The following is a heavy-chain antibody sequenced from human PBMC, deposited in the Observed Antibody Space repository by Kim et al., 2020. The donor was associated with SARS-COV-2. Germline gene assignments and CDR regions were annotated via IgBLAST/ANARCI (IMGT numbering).Heavy chain of an antibody. V-gene: IGHV1-24*01. Sequence: AQKFQCRVTMTEDTSTDTAYMELSSLRSEDTAVYYCATGAAAGKSNWFDPWGQGTLVTVSS. CDR3: ATGAAAGKSNWFDP. J-gene: IGHJ5*02. D-gene: IGHD6-13*01.